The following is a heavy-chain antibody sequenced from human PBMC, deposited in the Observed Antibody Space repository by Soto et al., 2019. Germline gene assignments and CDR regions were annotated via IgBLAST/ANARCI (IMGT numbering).Heavy chain of an antibody. J-gene: IGHJ4*02. Sequence: PGGSLSLSCAASGFMFSTYAMTWVRQAPGRGLEWVSTILHNETPFYTDSVKGRFTISRDNVRGTLYLQMNGLRLEDAALYYCAKDLFPTSGQRFFFESWGQGTLVTVSS. CDR1: GFMFSTYA. D-gene: IGHD3-10*01. CDR3: AKDLFPTSGQRFFFES. CDR2: ILHNETP. V-gene: IGHV3-23*01.